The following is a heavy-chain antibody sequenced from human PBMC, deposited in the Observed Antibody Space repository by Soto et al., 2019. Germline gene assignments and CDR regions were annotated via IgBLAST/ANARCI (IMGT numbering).Heavy chain of an antibody. J-gene: IGHJ1*01. D-gene: IGHD6-19*01. CDR3: ANAPGHSSGWYSFPEYFQH. Sequence: PGGSLILSCAASGFTFSSYAMSWVRQAPGKGLEWVSAISGSGGSTYYADSVKGRFTISRDNSKNTLYLQMNSLRAEDTAVYYCANAPGHSSGWYSFPEYFQHWGQGTLVTLSS. CDR2: ISGSGGST. V-gene: IGHV3-23*01. CDR1: GFTFSSYA.